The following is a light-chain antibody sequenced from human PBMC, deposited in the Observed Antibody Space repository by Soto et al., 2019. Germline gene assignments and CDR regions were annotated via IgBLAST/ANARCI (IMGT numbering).Light chain of an antibody. Sequence: EIVLTQSPGTLSLSPGERATLSCRASQSVSSNYLAWYQQKPGQAPRRLIYGASSRATGIPDRFSGSGSGTDFTLTISGLEPEDFAVYYCQQYGSSPFTFGPGTKVDIK. CDR2: GAS. CDR1: QSVSSNY. J-gene: IGKJ3*01. CDR3: QQYGSSPFT. V-gene: IGKV3-20*01.